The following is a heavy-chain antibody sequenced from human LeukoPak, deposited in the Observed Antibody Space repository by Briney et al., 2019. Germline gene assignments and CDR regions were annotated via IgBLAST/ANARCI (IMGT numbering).Heavy chain of an antibody. V-gene: IGHV3-21*01. D-gene: IGHD5-24*01. CDR1: GFTFSSYS. CDR3: ARVGQRWLQFDYYYMDV. CDR2: ISSSSSYI. Sequence: GGSLRLSCAVSGFTFSSYSMNWVRQAPGKGLEWVSSISSSSSYIYYADSVKGRFTISRDNAKNSLYLQMNSLRAEDTAVYYCARVGQRWLQFDYYYMDVWGKGTTVTVSS. J-gene: IGHJ6*03.